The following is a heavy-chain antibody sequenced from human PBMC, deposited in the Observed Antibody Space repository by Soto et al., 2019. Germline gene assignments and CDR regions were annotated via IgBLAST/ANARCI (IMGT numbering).Heavy chain of an antibody. V-gene: IGHV3-23*01. D-gene: IGHD6-13*01. Sequence: EVQLLESGGGLVQPGGSLRLSCAASGFTFSSYAMTWVRQAPGKGLEWVSSIRGSGVTTYYADSVRGRFTISRDNSKNTLYLQMNSLRAEDTAVYYCARDSYSSTWYVDSWGQGTLVTVST. CDR3: ARDSYSSTWYVDS. CDR1: GFTFSSYA. CDR2: IRGSGVTT. J-gene: IGHJ4*02.